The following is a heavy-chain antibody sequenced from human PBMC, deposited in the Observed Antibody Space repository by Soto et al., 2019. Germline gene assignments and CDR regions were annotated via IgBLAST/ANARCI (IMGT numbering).Heavy chain of an antibody. Sequence: EVQLLESGGGLVQPGGSLRLSCAASGFTFSSYAMSWVRQAPGKGLEWVSVISGSGGSTYYADSVKGRFTISRDNSKNTLYLQMSSLRAEDTAVYYCARRSSSWYFDYWGQGTLVTVSS. CDR2: ISGSGGST. D-gene: IGHD6-13*01. CDR1: GFTFSSYA. J-gene: IGHJ4*02. V-gene: IGHV3-23*01. CDR3: ARRSSSWYFDY.